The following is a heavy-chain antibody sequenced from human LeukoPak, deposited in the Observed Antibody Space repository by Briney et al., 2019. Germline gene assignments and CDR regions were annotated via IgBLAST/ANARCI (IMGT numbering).Heavy chain of an antibody. Sequence: PSETLSLTCAVSGGSISSGGYSWSWIRQPPGKGLEWIGYIYHSGSTYYNPSLKSRVTISVDRSKNQFSLKLSSVTAADTAVYYCARDETPTNGYDSYDFWGQGTLVTVST. CDR2: IYHSGST. J-gene: IGHJ4*02. V-gene: IGHV4-30-2*01. CDR1: GGSISSGGYS. D-gene: IGHD5-12*01. CDR3: ARDETPTNGYDSYDF.